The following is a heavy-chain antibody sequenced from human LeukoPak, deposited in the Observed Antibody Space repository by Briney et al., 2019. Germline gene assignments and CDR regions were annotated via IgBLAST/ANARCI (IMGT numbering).Heavy chain of an antibody. CDR2: IKHDGSDK. J-gene: IGHJ4*02. CDR3: ARGPGNYRGHDY. Sequence: GGSLRLSCAVSGFTLSDYWMSWVRQAPGKGLEWVANIKHDGSDKYYVDSVKGRFNISRDNAKNSLYLHISSLKAEDTALYYCARGPGNYRGHDYWGQGTLVTVSS. D-gene: IGHD1-7*01. V-gene: IGHV3-7*01. CDR1: GFTLSDYW.